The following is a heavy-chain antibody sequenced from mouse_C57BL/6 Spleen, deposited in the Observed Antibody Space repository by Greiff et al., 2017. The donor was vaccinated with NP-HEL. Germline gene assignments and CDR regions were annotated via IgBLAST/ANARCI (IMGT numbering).Heavy chain of an antibody. CDR1: GYTFTDYY. Sequence: EVQLQQSGPELVKPGASVKISCKASGYTFTDYYMNWVKQSHGKSLEWIGDINPNNGGTSYNQKFKGKATMTVDKSSSTAYMELRSLTSEDSAVYYDARSFGNYAFAYWGQGTLVTVSA. J-gene: IGHJ3*01. CDR2: INPNNGGT. V-gene: IGHV1-26*01. CDR3: ARSFGNYAFAY. D-gene: IGHD2-1*01.